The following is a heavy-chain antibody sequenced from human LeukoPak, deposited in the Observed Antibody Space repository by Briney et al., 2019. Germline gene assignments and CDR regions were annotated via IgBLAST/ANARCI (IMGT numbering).Heavy chain of an antibody. V-gene: IGHV3-48*04. Sequence: GGSLRLSCAASGFTFSSYSMNWVRQAPGKGLEWVSYISSSSGSTIYYADSVKGRFTISRDNAKNSLYLQMNSLRAEDTAVYYCAELGITMIGGVWGKGTTVTISS. D-gene: IGHD3-10*02. J-gene: IGHJ6*04. CDR1: GFTFSSYS. CDR3: AELGITMIGGV. CDR2: ISSSSGSTI.